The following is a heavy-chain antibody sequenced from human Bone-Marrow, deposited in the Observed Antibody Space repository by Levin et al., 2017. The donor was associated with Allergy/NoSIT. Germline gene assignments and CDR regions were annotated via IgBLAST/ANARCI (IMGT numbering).Heavy chain of an antibody. CDR2: VNSDGSDT. CDR3: ATGGNQYYDY. Sequence: GGSLRLSCAASGLTFVNYWMHWVRQVPGEGLVWLCRVNSDGSDTVYADSVKGRLTISRDNAKNTLYLQMSSLRADDTAVYYCATGGNQYYDYWGQGTLVTVSS. D-gene: IGHD2/OR15-2a*01. J-gene: IGHJ4*02. V-gene: IGHV3-74*01. CDR1: GLTFVNYW.